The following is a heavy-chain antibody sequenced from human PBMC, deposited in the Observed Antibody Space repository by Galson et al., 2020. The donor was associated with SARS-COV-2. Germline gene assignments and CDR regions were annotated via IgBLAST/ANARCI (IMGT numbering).Heavy chain of an antibody. CDR2: IYYSGST. Sequence: SETLSLTCTVSGGSISSSSYSWGWIRQPPGQGLEWLGSIYYSGSTYYNPSLKSRVTISVDTSKNQFSLKLSSVTAADTAVYYCARHTSDTIFGVVIILDAFDIWGQGTMVTVSS. J-gene: IGHJ3*02. CDR3: ARHTSDTIFGVVIILDAFDI. D-gene: IGHD3-3*01. V-gene: IGHV4-39*01. CDR1: GGSISSSSYS.